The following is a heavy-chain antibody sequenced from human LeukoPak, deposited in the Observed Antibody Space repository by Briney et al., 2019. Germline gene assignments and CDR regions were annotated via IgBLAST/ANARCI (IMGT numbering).Heavy chain of an antibody. CDR1: GYTFTSYA. J-gene: IGHJ4*02. CDR2: INAGNGNT. Sequence: ASVKVSCKASGYTFTSYAMHWVRQAPGQRLEWMGWINAGNGNTKYSQEFQGRVTITRDTSISTAYMELRSLRSDDTAVYYCARASYGDYVRLLLRSLRFDYWGQGTLVTVSS. CDR3: ARASYGDYVRLLLRSLRFDY. V-gene: IGHV1-3*01. D-gene: IGHD4-17*01.